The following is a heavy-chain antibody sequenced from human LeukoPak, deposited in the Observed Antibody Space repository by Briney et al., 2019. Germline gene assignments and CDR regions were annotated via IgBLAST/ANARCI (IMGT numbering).Heavy chain of an antibody. Sequence: ATVKVSCKASGYTFTTYYIHWVRQAPGQGLEWMGIINPSGGGTTYTQMFQGRVTMTRDTSTSTVYMELSSLRSEDTAVYYCARNGVGSGAYGPASYYYYMDVWGKGTTVTVSS. CDR2: INPSGGGT. CDR1: GYTFTTYY. CDR3: ARNGVGSGAYGPASYYYYMDV. J-gene: IGHJ6*03. D-gene: IGHD3-10*01. V-gene: IGHV1-46*01.